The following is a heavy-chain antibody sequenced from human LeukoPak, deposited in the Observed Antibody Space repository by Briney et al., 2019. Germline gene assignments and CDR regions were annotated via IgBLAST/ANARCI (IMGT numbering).Heavy chain of an antibody. CDR2: ITGSGSGT. D-gene: IGHD3-10*01. V-gene: IGHV3-23*01. CDR1: GFTFSSYA. Sequence: PGGSLRLSCAASGFTFSSYAMSWVRQAPGKGLEWVSGITGSGSGTYYADSVKGQFTISRDNAKNTLYLQMNSLRVEDTAVYYCAKDRVDGSGSQFDSWGQGSLVIVSS. J-gene: IGHJ4*02. CDR3: AKDRVDGSGSQFDS.